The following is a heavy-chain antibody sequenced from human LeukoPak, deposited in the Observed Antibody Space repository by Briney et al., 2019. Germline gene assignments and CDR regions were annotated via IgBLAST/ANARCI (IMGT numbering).Heavy chain of an antibody. J-gene: IGHJ4*02. CDR2: IKQDGSEK. V-gene: IGHV3-7*01. CDR1: GFTVSSYW. CDR3: ARVTYYDFWSGYSDY. Sequence: PGGSLRLSCAASGFTVSSYWMSWVRQAPGKGLEWEANIKQDGSEKYYVDSVKGRFTISRDNAKNSLYLQMNSLRAEDTAVYYCARVTYYDFWSGYSDYWGQGTLVTVSS. D-gene: IGHD3-3*01.